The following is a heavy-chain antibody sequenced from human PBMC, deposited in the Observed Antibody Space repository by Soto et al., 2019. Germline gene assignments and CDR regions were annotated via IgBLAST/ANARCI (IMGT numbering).Heavy chain of an antibody. CDR2: IWYDGSKE. J-gene: IGHJ4*02. CDR3: ARGPHRIAAADTRYYFDY. Sequence: QMQLVESGGGVVQPGRSLRLSCATSAFTFSSYGMHWVRQAPGKGLEWVAVIWYDGSKEYYADSMKGRLTISRDNSKNTLYLQINSLRAGDTAVYYCARGPHRIAAADTRYYFDYWGQGTLVTVSS. CDR1: AFTFSSYG. D-gene: IGHD6-13*01. V-gene: IGHV3-33*01.